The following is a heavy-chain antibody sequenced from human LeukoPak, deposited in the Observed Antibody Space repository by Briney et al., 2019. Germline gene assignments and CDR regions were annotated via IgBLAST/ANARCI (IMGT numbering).Heavy chain of an antibody. J-gene: IGHJ5*02. V-gene: IGHV4-39*02. CDR1: GGSISSSSYY. CDR3: TPQTADYDFWSGYYTRGSRRWFDP. CDR2: IYYSGSI. D-gene: IGHD3-3*01. Sequence: SETLSLTCIVSGGSISSSSYYWGWIRQPPGKGLEWFGSIYYSGSIYYNPSLKSRVPISVDTSKDHFSLKLSSVTAADTAVYYCTPQTADYDFWSGYYTRGSRRWFDPWGQGTLVTV.